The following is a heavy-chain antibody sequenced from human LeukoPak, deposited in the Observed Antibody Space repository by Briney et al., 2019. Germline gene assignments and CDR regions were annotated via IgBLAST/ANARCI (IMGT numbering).Heavy chain of an antibody. CDR1: GFTFSSYG. J-gene: IGHJ4*02. CDR2: ISYDGSNK. V-gene: IGHV3-30*18. CDR3: AKDHASSGWLQFDY. Sequence: PGGSLRLSCGASGFTFSSYGMHWVRQAPGKGLEWVAVISYDGSNKYYADSVKGRFTISRDNSKNTLYLQMNSLRAEDTAVYYCAKDHASSGWLQFDYWGQGTLVTVSS. D-gene: IGHD6-19*01.